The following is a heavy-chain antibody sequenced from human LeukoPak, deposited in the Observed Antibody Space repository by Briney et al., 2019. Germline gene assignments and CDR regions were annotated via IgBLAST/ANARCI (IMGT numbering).Heavy chain of an antibody. D-gene: IGHD3/OR15-3a*01. CDR3: ARDGTGPFDY. V-gene: IGHV4-34*01. CDR2: INHSGST. J-gene: IGHJ4*02. Sequence: PGGSLRLSCAASGFTVSGNYMSWVRQPPGKGLEWIGEINHSGSTNYNPSLKSRVTISVDTSKNQFSLKLSSVTAADTAVYYCARDGTGPFDYWGQGTLVTVSS. CDR1: GFTVSGNY.